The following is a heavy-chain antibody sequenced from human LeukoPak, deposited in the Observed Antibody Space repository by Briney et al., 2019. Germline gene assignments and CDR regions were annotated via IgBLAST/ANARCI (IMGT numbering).Heavy chain of an antibody. CDR1: GFTFSTYA. CDR2: ISYDGSNK. V-gene: IGHV3-30-3*01. CDR3: AREGSMDNFDY. D-gene: IGHD2/OR15-2a*01. Sequence: GGSLRLSCAASGFTFSTYAMHWVRQAPGKGLEWVAVISYDGSNKYYAGSVKGRFTISRDNSKNTLYLQMNSPRAEDTAMYYCAREGSMDNFDYWGQGTLVTVSS. J-gene: IGHJ4*02.